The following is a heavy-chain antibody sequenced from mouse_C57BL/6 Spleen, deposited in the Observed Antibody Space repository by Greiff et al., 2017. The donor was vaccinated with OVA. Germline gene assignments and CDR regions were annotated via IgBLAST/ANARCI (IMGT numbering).Heavy chain of an antibody. Sequence: VQLQQPGAELVMPGASVKLSCKASGYTFPSYWMHWVKQRPGQGLEWIGEIDPSDSYTNYNQKFKGKSTLTVDKSSSTAYMQLSSLTSEDSAVYYCARKRDYDEAMDYWGQGTSVTVSS. CDR1: GYTFPSYW. J-gene: IGHJ4*01. V-gene: IGHV1-69*01. CDR2: IDPSDSYT. D-gene: IGHD2-4*01. CDR3: ARKRDYDEAMDY.